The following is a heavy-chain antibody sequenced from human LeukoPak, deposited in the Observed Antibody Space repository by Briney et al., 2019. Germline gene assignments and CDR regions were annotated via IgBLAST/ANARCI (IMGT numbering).Heavy chain of an antibody. Sequence: SETLSLTCTVSGGSISSYYWSWIRQPAGKGLEWIGCIYTSGSTNYNPSLKSRVTMSVDTSKSQFSLKLSSVTAADTAVYYCARSHSSSWEGPRHWFDPWGQGTLVTVSS. CDR1: GGSISSYY. CDR2: IYTSGST. J-gene: IGHJ5*02. D-gene: IGHD6-13*01. CDR3: ARSHSSSWEGPRHWFDP. V-gene: IGHV4-4*07.